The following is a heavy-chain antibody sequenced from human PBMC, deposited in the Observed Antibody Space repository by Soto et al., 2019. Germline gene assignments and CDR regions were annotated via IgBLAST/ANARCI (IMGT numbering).Heavy chain of an antibody. V-gene: IGHV4-4*02. CDR2: IHHSGSS. D-gene: IGHD4-17*01. CDR1: SGSISTRNW. J-gene: IGHJ4*02. CDR3: VRHGDCYFDY. Sequence: QVQLQESGPGLVKPSGTLSLTCAVSSGSISTRNWWSWVRQPPGMGLEWIGEIHHSGSSNYNPSLKSRVTISEDKSKNQFSLKLNSVTAADTAMYYCVRHGDCYFDYWGQGALVTVSS.